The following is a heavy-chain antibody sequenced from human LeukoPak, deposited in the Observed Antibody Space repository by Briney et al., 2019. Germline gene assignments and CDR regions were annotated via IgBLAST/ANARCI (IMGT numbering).Heavy chain of an antibody. D-gene: IGHD3-10*01. J-gene: IGHJ4*02. CDR1: GFTFNNYW. V-gene: IGHV3-7*01. CDR2: IKQDGSEK. Sequence: GGSLRLSCAASGFTFNNYWMSWVRQAPGKGLEWVANIKQDGSEKYYVDSVKGRFTISRDNAKNSLYLQMNSLRAEDTAVYYCAKGGITLVRGSFDYWGQGTLVTVSS. CDR3: AKGGITLVRGSFDY.